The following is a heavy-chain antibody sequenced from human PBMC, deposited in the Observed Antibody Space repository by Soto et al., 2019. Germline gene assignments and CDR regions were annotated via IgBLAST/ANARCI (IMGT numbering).Heavy chain of an antibody. CDR2: IYYSGST. D-gene: IGHD6-13*01. J-gene: IGHJ6*03. V-gene: IGHV4-31*03. Sequence: QVQLQESGPGLVKPSQTLSLTCTVSGGSISSGGYYWSWIRQHPGKGLEWIGYIYYSGSTYYNPSLKCRVTISVDTSKNQFSLNLSSVTAADTAVYYCARGRRRAAAGKDYYYYYYMDVWGKGTTVTVSS. CDR1: GGSISSGGYY. CDR3: ARGRRRAAAGKDYYYYYYMDV.